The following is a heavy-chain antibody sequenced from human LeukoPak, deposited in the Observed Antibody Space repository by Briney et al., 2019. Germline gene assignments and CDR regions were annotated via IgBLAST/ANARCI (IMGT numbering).Heavy chain of an antibody. CDR1: GGSISSGDYY. D-gene: IGHD5-18*01. V-gene: IGHV4-30-4*08. Sequence: PSETLSLTCTVSGGSISSGDYYWSWIRQPPGKGLEWIGYIYYSGSTYYNPSLKSRVTISVDTSKNQFSLKLSSVTAADTAVYYCARGGPYSYGYVPLDYWGQGTLVTVSS. CDR3: ARGGPYSYGYVPLDY. CDR2: IYYSGST. J-gene: IGHJ4*02.